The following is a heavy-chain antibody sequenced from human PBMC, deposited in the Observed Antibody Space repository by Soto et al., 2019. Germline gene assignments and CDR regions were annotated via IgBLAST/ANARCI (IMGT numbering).Heavy chain of an antibody. J-gene: IGHJ3*02. D-gene: IGHD2-2*01. CDR3: VRDIEETQLIYDGFDI. CDR1: GFSFEDYA. V-gene: IGHV3-9*01. CDR2: ISWDGNSI. Sequence: GVSLRLSCAASGFSFEDYAIHWVRQAPGKGLEWVSGISWDGNSIGYADSVTGRFTISRDNAKKSLYLEMNSLRPEDTALYYCVRDIEETQLIYDGFDIWGRGTTVTV.